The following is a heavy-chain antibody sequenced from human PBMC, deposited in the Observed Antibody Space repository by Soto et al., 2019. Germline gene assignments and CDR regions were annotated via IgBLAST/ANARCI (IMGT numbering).Heavy chain of an antibody. CDR1: GGSVSRGSYY. J-gene: IGHJ4*02. V-gene: IGHV4-61*01. CDR3: ATGLSYDPSFSRLPLDY. D-gene: IGHD3-22*01. Sequence: PSETLSLTCTVSGGSVSRGSYYWSWIRQPPGQGLEWIGYIYNRGTTNYSPSLKSRVTISVDTSNNQFSLKLSSVTAADTAAYYSATGLSYDPSFSRLPLDYCGQGTLVTVSS. CDR2: IYNRGTT.